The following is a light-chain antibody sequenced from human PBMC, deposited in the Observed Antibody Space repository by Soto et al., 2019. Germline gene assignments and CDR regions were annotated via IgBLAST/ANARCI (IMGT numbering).Light chain of an antibody. J-gene: IGKJ4*01. V-gene: IGKV1-12*01. CDR2: AAS. CDR3: QQDDNFPLT. Sequence: DVLITQSPSSVSASVGEIVTITSRTSEGLSSWLAWYQQKPGQAPKLLIYAASSVQSAVPSSFGGTGPGTDFNPTNSTLQPEDLATYDCQQDDNFPLTLGGGTKVEIK. CDR1: EGLSSW.